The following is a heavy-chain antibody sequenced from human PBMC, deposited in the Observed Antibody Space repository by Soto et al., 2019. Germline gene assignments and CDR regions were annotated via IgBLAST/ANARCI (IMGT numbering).Heavy chain of an antibody. J-gene: IGHJ6*02. V-gene: IGHV3-30*18. D-gene: IGHD2-8*01. CDR1: GFTFSNYG. CDR2: ISYDGSKK. CDR3: AKANRGSPPV. Sequence: QVQLVESGGGVVQPGRSLRLSCAASGFTFSNYGMHWLRQAPGKGLEWVAVISYDGSKKNYADSVKGRFTISRDDSNNTLYLQMNSLRPADTAVYYCAKANRGSPPVWGQGTTVTVSS.